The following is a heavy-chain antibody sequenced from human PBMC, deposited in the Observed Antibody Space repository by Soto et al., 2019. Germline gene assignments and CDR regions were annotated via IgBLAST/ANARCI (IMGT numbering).Heavy chain of an antibody. V-gene: IGHV3-13*01. CDR1: GFTFSSYD. J-gene: IGHJ4*02. D-gene: IGHD6-19*01. CDR2: IGTAGDT. CDR3: ARAVDSSGWYDY. Sequence: EVQLVESGGGLVQPGGSLRLSCAASGFTFSSYDMHWVRQATGKGLEWASAIGTAGDTYYPGSVKGRFTISRENAKNSLYLQMNSLRAGDTAVYYCARAVDSSGWYDYWGQGTLVTVSS.